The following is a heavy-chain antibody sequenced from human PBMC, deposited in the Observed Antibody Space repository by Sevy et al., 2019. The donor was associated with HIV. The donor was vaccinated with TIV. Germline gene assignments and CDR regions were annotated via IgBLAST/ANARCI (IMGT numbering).Heavy chain of an antibody. V-gene: IGHV5-51*01. Sequence: GESLKISCKGSGYSFTNQWIGWVRQMPGKGLEWMGIIYPDESDIRYSPSFQGQVTISADKSFSTAYLQWSSLKASDTAMYYCARHRSSGYYDDAFDLWGQGTMVTVSS. D-gene: IGHD3-22*01. CDR1: GYSFTNQW. J-gene: IGHJ3*01. CDR2: IYPDESDI. CDR3: ARHRSSGYYDDAFDL.